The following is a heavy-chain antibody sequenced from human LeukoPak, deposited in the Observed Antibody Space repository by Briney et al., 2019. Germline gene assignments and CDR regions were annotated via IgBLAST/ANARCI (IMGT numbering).Heavy chain of an antibody. V-gene: IGHV3-33*01. D-gene: IGHD6-13*01. J-gene: IGHJ4*02. CDR3: ARDRGSRWFGPIDY. CDR1: GFTFSSHG. CDR2: IWNDGGNT. Sequence: GGSLRLSCAASGFTFSSHGMHWVRQAPGKGLEWVAVIWNDGGNTYHADSVKGRFTISRDNSKNTLHLQMNSLRAEDTAVYYCARDRGSRWFGPIDYWGRGTLVTVSS.